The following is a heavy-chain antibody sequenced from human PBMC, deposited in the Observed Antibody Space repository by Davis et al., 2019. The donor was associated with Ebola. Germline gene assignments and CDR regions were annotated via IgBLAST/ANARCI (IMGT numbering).Heavy chain of an antibody. CDR1: GFTFSSYW. Sequence: PSETLSLTCAASGFTFSSYWMHWVRQAPGKGLVWVSRINSDGSSTSYADSVKGRFTISRDNAKNTLYLQMNSLRAEDTAVYYCARAPATYYDYVWGSYRFNWFDPWGQGTLVTVSS. D-gene: IGHD3-16*02. CDR2: INSDGSST. CDR3: ARAPATYYDYVWGSYRFNWFDP. V-gene: IGHV3-74*01. J-gene: IGHJ5*02.